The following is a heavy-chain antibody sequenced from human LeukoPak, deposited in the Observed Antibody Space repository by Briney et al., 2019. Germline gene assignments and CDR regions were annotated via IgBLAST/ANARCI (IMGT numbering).Heavy chain of an antibody. CDR2: IDPEDGET. V-gene: IGHV1-24*01. CDR1: GYTLTELS. D-gene: IGHD1-20*01. J-gene: IGHJ3*02. Sequence: ASVKVSCKVSGYTLTELSMNWVRQAPGKGLEWMAGIDPEDGETIYAQKFQGRVTMTEDTSTDTAYMELSSLRSEDTAVYYCATVGTQYNWNRDAFDIWGQGTMVTVSS. CDR3: ATVGTQYNWNRDAFDI.